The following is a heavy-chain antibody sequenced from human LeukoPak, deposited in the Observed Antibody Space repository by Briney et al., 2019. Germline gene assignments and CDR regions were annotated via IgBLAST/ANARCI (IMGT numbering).Heavy chain of an antibody. CDR1: GGSIRSSSYY. CDR2: IYYGGST. Sequence: NPSETLSLTCTVSGGSIRSSSYYWGWIRQPPGKGLEWIGTIYYGGSTYYNPSLKSRVTISGDTSKTPFSLKLSSVTATDTAVYYCAIPSPYSGSFFDYWGQGTLVTVSS. D-gene: IGHD1-26*01. CDR3: AIPSPYSGSFFDY. J-gene: IGHJ4*02. V-gene: IGHV4-39*01.